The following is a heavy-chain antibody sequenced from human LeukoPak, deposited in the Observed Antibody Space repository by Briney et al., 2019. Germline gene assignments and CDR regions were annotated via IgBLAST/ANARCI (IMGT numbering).Heavy chain of an antibody. CDR3: AKTGRITMIVVVTDYFDY. J-gene: IGHJ4*02. Sequence: GGSLRLSCAASGFTFSSYWMHWVRQAPGKGLVWVSRINSDGSSTSYADSVKGRFTISRDNSKNTLYLQMNSLRAEDTAVYYCAKTGRITMIVVVTDYFDYWGQGTLVTVSS. D-gene: IGHD3-22*01. CDR2: INSDGSST. CDR1: GFTFSSYW. V-gene: IGHV3-74*01.